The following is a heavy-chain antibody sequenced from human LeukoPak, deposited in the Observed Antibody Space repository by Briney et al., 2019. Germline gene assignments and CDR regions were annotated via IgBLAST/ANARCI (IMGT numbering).Heavy chain of an antibody. Sequence: GGSLRPSCAASGFTFSSYAMSWVRQAPGKGLEWVSAISGSGGSTYYADSVKGRFTISRDNSKNTLYLQMNSLRAEDTAVYYCAKGDYYDSSGDQWGQGTLVTVSS. V-gene: IGHV3-23*01. CDR3: AKGDYYDSSGDQ. CDR2: ISGSGGST. CDR1: GFTFSSYA. J-gene: IGHJ4*02. D-gene: IGHD3-22*01.